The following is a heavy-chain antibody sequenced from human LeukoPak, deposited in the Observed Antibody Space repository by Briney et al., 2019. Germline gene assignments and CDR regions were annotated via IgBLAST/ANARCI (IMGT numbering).Heavy chain of an antibody. CDR1: GFTFSSYE. D-gene: IGHD3-9*01. CDR2: ISSSGSTI. Sequence: GGSLRLSCAASGFTFSSYEMNWVRQAPGKGLEWVSYISSSGSTIYYADSVKGRFTISRDNAKNSLYLQMNSLRAEDTAVYYCASLTYYDILTGRLKREAWFDPWGQGTLVTVSS. CDR3: ASLTYYDILTGRLKREAWFDP. V-gene: IGHV3-48*03. J-gene: IGHJ5*02.